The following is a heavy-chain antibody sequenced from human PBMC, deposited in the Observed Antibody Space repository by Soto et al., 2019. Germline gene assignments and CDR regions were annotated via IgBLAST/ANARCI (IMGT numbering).Heavy chain of an antibody. J-gene: IGHJ6*02. D-gene: IGHD6-6*01. CDR1: GYSFTSYW. CDR2: IDPSDSYT. Sequence: GESLKISCKGSGYSFTSYWISWVRQMPGKGLEWMGRIDPSDSYTNYSPSFQGHVTISADKSISTAYLQWSSLKASDTAMYYCARPIAARDYYYYGMDVWGQGTTVTVSS. CDR3: ARPIAARDYYYYGMDV. V-gene: IGHV5-10-1*01.